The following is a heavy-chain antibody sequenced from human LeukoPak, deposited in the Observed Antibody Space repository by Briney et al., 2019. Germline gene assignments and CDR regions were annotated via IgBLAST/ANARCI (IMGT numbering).Heavy chain of an antibody. CDR1: GGSISSYY. CDR2: IYYSGST. Sequence: PSETLSLTCTVSGGSISSYYWSWIRQPPGKGLEWIGYIYYSGSTNYNPSLKSRVTISVDTSKNQFSLKLSSVTAADTAVYYCARNNLFIVGATRNDAFDIWGQGTMVTVSS. CDR3: ARNNLFIVGATRNDAFDI. D-gene: IGHD1-26*01. V-gene: IGHV4-59*01. J-gene: IGHJ3*02.